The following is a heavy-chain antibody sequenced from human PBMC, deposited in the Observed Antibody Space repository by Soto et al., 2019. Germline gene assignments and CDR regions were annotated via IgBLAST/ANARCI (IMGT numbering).Heavy chain of an antibody. D-gene: IGHD3-3*01. Sequence: GGSLRLSCAASGFTFSSYAMSWVRQAPGKGLEWVSSISSSSSYIYYADSVKGRFTISRDNAKNSLYLQMNSLRAEDTAVYYCARPAYDFWSGYKYYYYMDVWGKGTTVTVSS. J-gene: IGHJ6*03. CDR3: ARPAYDFWSGYKYYYYMDV. V-gene: IGHV3-21*01. CDR2: ISSSSSYI. CDR1: GFTFSSYA.